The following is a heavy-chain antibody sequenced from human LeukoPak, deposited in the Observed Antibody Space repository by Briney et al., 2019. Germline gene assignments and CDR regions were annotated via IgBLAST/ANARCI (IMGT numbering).Heavy chain of an antibody. D-gene: IGHD6-19*01. CDR3: ARQSGWYPHWYFDL. J-gene: IGHJ2*01. V-gene: IGHV4-34*01. CDR2: INHSGST. CDR1: GGSFSGYY. Sequence: SETLSLTCAVYGGSFSGYYWSWIRQPPGKGLEWIGEINHSGSTNYNPSLKSRVTISVAKTKNQFSLKMSSVTAADTDVYYCARQSGWYPHWYFDLWGSGTLVTVSS.